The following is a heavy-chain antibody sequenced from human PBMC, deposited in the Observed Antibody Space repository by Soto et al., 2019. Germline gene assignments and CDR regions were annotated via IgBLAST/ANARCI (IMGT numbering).Heavy chain of an antibody. V-gene: IGHV4-59*01. CDR2: IYYSGST. D-gene: IGHD3-22*01. CDR1: GGSISSYY. CDR3: ARGRGSSGYYRGGAFDI. J-gene: IGHJ3*02. Sequence: SESLSLTCTVSGGSISSYYWSWIRQPPGKGLEWIGYIYYSGSTNYNPSLKSRVTISVDTSKNQFSLKLSSVTAADTAVYYCARGRGSSGYYRGGAFDIWGQGTMVTVSS.